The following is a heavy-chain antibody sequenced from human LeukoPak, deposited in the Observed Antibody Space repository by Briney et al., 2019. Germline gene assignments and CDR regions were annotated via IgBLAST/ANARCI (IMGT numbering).Heavy chain of an antibody. D-gene: IGHD1-26*01. V-gene: IGHV3-53*01. CDR3: AKDRTVGASYWYFDL. J-gene: IGHJ2*01. Sequence: GGSLRLSCGASGFTVSNNYMSWVRQAPGKGLEWVSVIYSGGNTYYADSVKGRFTISRDNSKNTLFLHMNTLRAEDTAIYYCAKDRTVGASYWYFDLWGRGTLVTVSS. CDR1: GFTVSNNY. CDR2: IYSGGNT.